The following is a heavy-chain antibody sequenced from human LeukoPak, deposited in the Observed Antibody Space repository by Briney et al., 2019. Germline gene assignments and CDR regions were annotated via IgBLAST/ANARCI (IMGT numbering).Heavy chain of an antibody. D-gene: IGHD1-14*01. Sequence: SETLSLTCTVSGGSISSYYWSWIRQPPGKGLEWIGYIYYSGSTDHNPSLKSRVTISVETSKNQFSLKLSSVTAAYTAVYYCSRGGVAGNDYWGQGTLVTVSS. CDR1: GGSISSYY. CDR3: SRGGVAGNDY. J-gene: IGHJ4*02. CDR2: IYYSGST. V-gene: IGHV4-59*01.